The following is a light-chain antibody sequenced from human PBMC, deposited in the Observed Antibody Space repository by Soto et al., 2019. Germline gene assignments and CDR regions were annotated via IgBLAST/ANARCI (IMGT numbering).Light chain of an antibody. Sequence: DIQMTQSPSSLSASVGDRITITCQASQDISNRLNWYHQKPGKAPNLLIYDASNLAAGVPSGFSGSGSGTHFTFTITRLQNEDIGTYYCKNCFTVQYTFGQGTKVDSK. CDR2: DAS. CDR1: QDISNR. J-gene: IGKJ2*01. CDR3: KNCFTVQYT. V-gene: IGKV1-33*01.